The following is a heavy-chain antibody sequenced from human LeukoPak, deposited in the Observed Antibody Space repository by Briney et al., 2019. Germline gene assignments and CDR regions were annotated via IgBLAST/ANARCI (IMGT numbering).Heavy chain of an antibody. J-gene: IGHJ6*02. CDR2: ISASGGLT. V-gene: IGHV3-23*01. Sequence: GGSLRLSCAASGFTFSSFQMNWVRQAPGKGLEWVSAISASGGLTSYADSVKGRFTISRDDSKNTLYLQMKSLGAEDTAVYYCAKECKTCGYYYALDAWGQGTTVTVSS. D-gene: IGHD2-8*01. CDR3: AKECKTCGYYYALDA. CDR1: GFTFSSFQ.